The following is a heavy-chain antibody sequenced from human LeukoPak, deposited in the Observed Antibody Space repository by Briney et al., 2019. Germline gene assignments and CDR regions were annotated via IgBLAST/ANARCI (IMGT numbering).Heavy chain of an antibody. CDR3: ARAIVVVTAILDY. D-gene: IGHD2-21*02. Sequence: PGGSLGLSCAASGFTFSGYWMSWVRQAPGKGLEWVANIKQDGSEKYYVDSVKGRFTISRDNSKNTLYLQMNSLRAEDTAVYYCARAIVVVTAILDYWGQGTLVTVSS. CDR1: GFTFSGYW. CDR2: IKQDGSEK. V-gene: IGHV3-7*01. J-gene: IGHJ4*02.